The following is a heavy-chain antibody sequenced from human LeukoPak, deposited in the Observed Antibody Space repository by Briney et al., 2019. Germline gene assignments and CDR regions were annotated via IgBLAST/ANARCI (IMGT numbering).Heavy chain of an antibody. CDR2: ISGSGGST. CDR3: AKVKANREAFDI. D-gene: IGHD1-26*01. CDR1: GFTFSSYA. V-gene: IGHV3-23*01. Sequence: PGGSLRLSCAAPGFTFSSYAMSWVRQAPGKGLEWVSAISGSGGSTYYADSVKGRFTISKDNSKNTLDLQINSPRAEDTAVYYCAKVKANREAFDIWRQGTMVTVSS. J-gene: IGHJ3*02.